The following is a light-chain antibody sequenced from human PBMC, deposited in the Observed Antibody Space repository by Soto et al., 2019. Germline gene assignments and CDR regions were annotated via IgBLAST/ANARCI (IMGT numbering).Light chain of an antibody. CDR3: QQTFSNLLS. CDR1: ESISDY. Sequence: IQLTQSPSSLSASVGDRVTIACRASESISDYLNWYQHKPGEAPKVLVYSASTLRGGVPSRFSGTGSGTEFTLTISSLQPEDVATYYGQQTFSNLLSFGGGTKVEIK. CDR2: SAS. J-gene: IGKJ4*01. V-gene: IGKV1-39*01.